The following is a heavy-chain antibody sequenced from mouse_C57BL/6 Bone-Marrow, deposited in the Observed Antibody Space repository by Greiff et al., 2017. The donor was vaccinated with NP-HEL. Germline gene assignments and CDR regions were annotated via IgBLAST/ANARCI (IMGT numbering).Heavy chain of an antibody. CDR2: IDPENGDT. D-gene: IGHD2-3*01. Sequence: EVKLMESGAELVRPGASVKLSCTASGFNIKDDYMHWVKQRPEQGLEWIGWIDPENGDTEYASKFQGKATITADTSSNTAYLQLGSLTSEDTAVYYCTTDDGYWRGYFDYWGQGTTLTVSS. V-gene: IGHV14-4*01. J-gene: IGHJ2*01. CDR1: GFNIKDDY. CDR3: TTDDGYWRGYFDY.